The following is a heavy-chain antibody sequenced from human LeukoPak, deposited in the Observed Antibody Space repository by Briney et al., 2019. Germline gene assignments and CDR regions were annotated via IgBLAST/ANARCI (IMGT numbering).Heavy chain of an antibody. V-gene: IGHV3-30-3*01. J-gene: IGHJ4*02. CDR3: ARDLDGTMHDGAY. Sequence: GRSLRLSCAASGFTFSSYAMHWVRQAPGKGLEWVAVISYDGSNKYYADSVKGRFTISRDNSKNTLYLQMNSLRAEDTAVYYCARDLDGTMHDGAYWGQGTLVTVSS. CDR1: GFTFSSYA. CDR2: ISYDGSNK. D-gene: IGHD1-14*01.